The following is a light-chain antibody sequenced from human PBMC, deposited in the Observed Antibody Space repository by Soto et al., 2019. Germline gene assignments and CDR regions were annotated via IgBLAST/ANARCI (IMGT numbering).Light chain of an antibody. V-gene: IGKV3-20*01. CDR2: GAS. CDR1: KGFSASN. CDR3: QQYGSSPPGLT. J-gene: IGKJ4*01. Sequence: EIVLTQSPGTLSLSPGERATLSCRPGKGFSASNLAWYQQNPGQAPRLPIYGASSRATGIPDRFSGSGSGTDFTLTISRLEPEDFAVYYCQQYGSSPPGLTFGGGTKVEIK.